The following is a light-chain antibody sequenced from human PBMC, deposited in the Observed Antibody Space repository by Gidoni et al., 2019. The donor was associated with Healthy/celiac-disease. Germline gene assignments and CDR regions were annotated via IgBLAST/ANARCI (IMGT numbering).Light chain of an antibody. CDR2: KAS. CDR1: QSISSW. V-gene: IGKV1-5*03. J-gene: IGKJ4*01. Sequence: DIKMTQSPSTLSASVGDRVTITCRASQSISSWLAWYQQKPGKAPKLLIYKASILESGVPSRFSGSGSGTEFTLTISSLQPDDFATYYCQQYNSYSGVTFGGGTKVEIK. CDR3: QQYNSYSGVT.